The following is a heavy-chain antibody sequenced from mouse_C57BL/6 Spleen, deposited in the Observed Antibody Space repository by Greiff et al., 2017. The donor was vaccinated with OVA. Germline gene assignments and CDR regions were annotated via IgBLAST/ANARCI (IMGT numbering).Heavy chain of an antibody. CDR3: ARYDYDVLFDY. CDR1: GYTFTSYW. J-gene: IGHJ2*01. Sequence: QVQLQQSGAELVKPGASVKLSCKASGYTFTSYWMQWVKQRPGQGLEWIGEIDPSDSYTNYNQKFKGKATLTVDTSSSTAYMQLSSLTSEDSAVYYCARYDYDVLFDYWGQGTTLTVSS. CDR2: IDPSDSYT. D-gene: IGHD2-4*01. V-gene: IGHV1-50*01.